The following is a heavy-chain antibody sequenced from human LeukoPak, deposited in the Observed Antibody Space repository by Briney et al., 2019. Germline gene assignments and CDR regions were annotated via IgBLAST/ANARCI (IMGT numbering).Heavy chain of an antibody. J-gene: IGHJ4*02. V-gene: IGHV1-18*04. D-gene: IGHD6-19*01. CDR1: GYSFSDYG. Sequence: GASVKVSSKASGYSFSDYGISCVRPTPEQGLEWMERIGPSKGDTNYAQKLQGRVTITKDTSTSTAYMELTRLTSDDTAVYCAASWGAVFASGWLPWGQGTPVTVSS. CDR2: IGPSKGDT. CDR3: ASWGAVFASGWLP.